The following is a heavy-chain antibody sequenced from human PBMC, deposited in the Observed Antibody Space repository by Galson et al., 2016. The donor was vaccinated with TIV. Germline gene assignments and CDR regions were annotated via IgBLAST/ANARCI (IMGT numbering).Heavy chain of an antibody. CDR1: GFIVSSNY. V-gene: IGHV3-66*02. CDR3: ARDRRHCGNECYLYYYYGMDV. CDR2: IYSGGST. D-gene: IGHD2-21*01. J-gene: IGHJ6*02. Sequence: SLRLSCAASGFIVSSNYMTWVRQAPGKGLGWVSLIYSGGSTSYADPVKGRFTISRDNSKNAVYLQMNSLRAEDTAVYYCARDRRHCGNECYLYYYYGMDVWGQGTTVTVSS.